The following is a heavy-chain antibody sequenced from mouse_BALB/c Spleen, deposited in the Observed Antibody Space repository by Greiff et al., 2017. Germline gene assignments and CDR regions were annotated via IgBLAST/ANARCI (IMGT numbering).Heavy chain of an antibody. V-gene: IGHV3-6*02. CDR1: GYSITSGYY. CDR3: ARGNWDVVFAY. D-gene: IGHD4-1*02. J-gene: IGHJ3*01. CDR2: ISYDGSN. Sequence: EVKLMESGPGLVKPSQSLSLTCSVTGYSITSGYYWNWIRQFPGNKLEWMGYISYDGSNNYNPSLKNRISITRDTSKNQFFLKLNSVTTEDTATYYCARGNWDVVFAYWGQGTLVTVSA.